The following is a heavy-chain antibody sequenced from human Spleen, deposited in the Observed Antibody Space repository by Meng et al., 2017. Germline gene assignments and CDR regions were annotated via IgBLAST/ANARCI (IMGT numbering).Heavy chain of an antibody. CDR1: GFTFSSYE. CDR3: ARDLKDRWIQLTFDY. D-gene: IGHD5-18*01. CDR2: ISSSGSTI. J-gene: IGHJ4*02. V-gene: IGHV3-48*03. Sequence: GGSLRLSCAASGFTFSSYEMNWVRQAPGKGLEWVSYISSSGSTIYYADSVKGRFTISRDNAKNSLYLQMNSLRAEDTAVYYCARDLKDRWIQLTFDYWGQGTLVTVSS.